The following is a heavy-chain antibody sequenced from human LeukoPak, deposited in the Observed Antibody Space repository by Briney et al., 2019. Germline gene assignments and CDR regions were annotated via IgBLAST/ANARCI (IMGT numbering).Heavy chain of an antibody. CDR2: IYYSGRT. Sequence: SETLSLTCTVSGGSISSSSYYWGWIRQPPGKGLEWIGSIYYSGRTYYNPSLKSRVTMSIDTSKNQFSLKLSSVTAADTAVYYCARRYCSSTSCYFFAYWGQGTLVAVSS. CDR1: GGSISSSSYY. D-gene: IGHD2-2*01. J-gene: IGHJ4*02. V-gene: IGHV4-39*01. CDR3: ARRYCSSTSCYFFAY.